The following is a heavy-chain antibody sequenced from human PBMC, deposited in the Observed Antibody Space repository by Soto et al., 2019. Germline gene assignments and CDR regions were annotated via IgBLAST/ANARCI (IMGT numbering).Heavy chain of an antibody. D-gene: IGHD6-19*01. CDR3: AKDRGWSSADLDY. J-gene: IGHJ4*02. CDR1: GFTFSSFG. CDR2: ISYDGSKK. V-gene: IGHV3-30*18. Sequence: QVQLVESGGGVVQPGRSLRLSCAASGFTFSSFGMHWVRQVPGKGLEWVALISYDGSKKYYADSVKSRFTISRDKSKNTLYLQMNSLRVEDTAVYYCAKDRGWSSADLDYWGQGTLVTVSS.